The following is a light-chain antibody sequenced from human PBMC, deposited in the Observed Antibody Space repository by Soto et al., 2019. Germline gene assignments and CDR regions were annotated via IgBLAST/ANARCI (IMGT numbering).Light chain of an antibody. Sequence: EIVLTQSPGTLSLSPGERATISCKASESVMKYLAWYQQKPGQAPRLLIHGASSRATGISDRFSGSGSGTDFTLTINRLEPEDFAVYYGTQYSSSPPITCGHGKRLEIK. CDR3: TQYSSSPPIT. CDR1: ESVMKY. V-gene: IGKV3-20*01. J-gene: IGKJ5*01. CDR2: GAS.